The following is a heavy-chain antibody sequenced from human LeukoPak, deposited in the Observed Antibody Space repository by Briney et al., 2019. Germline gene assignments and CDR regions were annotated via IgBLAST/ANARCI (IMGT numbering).Heavy chain of an antibody. CDR1: GFTFSNYA. CDR3: ARDLHYYVAMDV. D-gene: IGHD3-10*02. Sequence: AGGSLRLSCEASGFTFSNYAMTWVRQAPGKGLEWVSVISGSGGSTYYADSVKGRFAISRDNSKSMLFLQLNSLRAEDTALYYCARDLHYYVAMDVWGQGTTVTVSS. V-gene: IGHV3-23*01. CDR2: ISGSGGST. J-gene: IGHJ6*02.